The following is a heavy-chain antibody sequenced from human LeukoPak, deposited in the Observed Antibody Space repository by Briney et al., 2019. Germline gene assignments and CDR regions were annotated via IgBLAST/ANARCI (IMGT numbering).Heavy chain of an antibody. Sequence: PGGSLRLSCAASGFTFSNYWMHWVRQVPGKGLVWVSRINSDGSTTNYADSVKGRFSISRDNAKNSLHLQMHSLRAEDTAVSYCVRGIVTEDHWGQGTLVTVSS. J-gene: IGHJ4*02. CDR1: GFTFSNYW. CDR3: VRGIVTEDH. D-gene: IGHD2/OR15-2a*01. V-gene: IGHV3-74*01. CDR2: INSDGSTT.